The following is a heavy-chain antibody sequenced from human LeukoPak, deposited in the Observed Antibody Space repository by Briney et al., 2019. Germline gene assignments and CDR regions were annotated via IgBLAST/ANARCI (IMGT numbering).Heavy chain of an antibody. CDR3: VRERGLLFDC. V-gene: IGHV3-48*03. CDR2: ISRSGSTI. J-gene: IGHJ4*02. CDR1: GLTFSNYE. D-gene: IGHD3-10*01. Sequence: GGSLRLSCAASGLTFSNYEMNWVRQAPGKGLEWVSYISRSGSTIYYADSVKGRFTISRDNTKNSLYLQMNSLRAEDTAVYYCVRERGLLFDCWGQGTLVTVSS.